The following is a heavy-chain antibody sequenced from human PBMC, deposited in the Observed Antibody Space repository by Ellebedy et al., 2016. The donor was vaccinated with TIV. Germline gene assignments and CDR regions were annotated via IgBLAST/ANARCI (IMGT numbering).Heavy chain of an antibody. V-gene: IGHV3-13*01. J-gene: IGHJ6*02. CDR2: IGTAGDT. CDR3: ARSYYYYYGMDV. CDR1: GFTFSSYA. Sequence: GESLKISXAASGFTFSSYAMTWVRQATGKGLEWVSAIGTAGDTYYPGSVRGRFTISRENAKNSLYLQMNSLRAGDTAVYYCARSYYYYYGMDVWGQGTTVTVSS.